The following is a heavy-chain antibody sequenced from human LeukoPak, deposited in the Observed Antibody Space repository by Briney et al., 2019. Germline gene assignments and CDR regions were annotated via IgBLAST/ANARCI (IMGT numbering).Heavy chain of an antibody. CDR2: INHSGST. V-gene: IGHV4-34*01. CDR1: GGSFSGYY. Sequence: PSETLSLTCAVYGGSFSGYYWSWIRQPPGKGLEWIGEINHSGSTNYNPSLKSRVTISVDTSKNQFSLKLSSVTAADTAVYYCARGRIAVARPHQGLEIFFDYWGQGTLVTVSS. CDR3: ARGRIAVARPHQGLEIFFDY. J-gene: IGHJ4*02. D-gene: IGHD6-19*01.